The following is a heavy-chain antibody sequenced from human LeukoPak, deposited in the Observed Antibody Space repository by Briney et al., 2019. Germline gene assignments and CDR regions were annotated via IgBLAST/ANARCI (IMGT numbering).Heavy chain of an antibody. V-gene: IGHV1-2*02. CDR2: FNPKSGGT. Sequence: ASVTVSCTASGYTFTDHYIHWVRQAPGQGLEWMGWFNPKSGGTNYAQKFQGRVTMTRDTSISTAYMELSRLRSDDTAVYYCLTMIVVVTNSWGQGTLVTVSS. D-gene: IGHD3-22*01. J-gene: IGHJ4*02. CDR1: GYTFTDHY. CDR3: LTMIVVVTNS.